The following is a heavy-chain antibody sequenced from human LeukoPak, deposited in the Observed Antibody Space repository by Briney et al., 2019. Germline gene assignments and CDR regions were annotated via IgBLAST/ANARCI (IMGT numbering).Heavy chain of an antibody. CDR1: GGSISRSSYY. CDR3: ARDKDSSSWQYYFDY. Sequence: SETLSLTCTVSGGSISRSSYYWGWIRRPPGKGLEWVGSIYYSGSTYYNPTLKSRVTISVDTSKNQFSLKLSSVTAADTAVYYCARDKDSSSWQYYFDYWGQGTLVTVSS. V-gene: IGHV4-39*07. D-gene: IGHD6-13*01. J-gene: IGHJ4*02. CDR2: IYYSGST.